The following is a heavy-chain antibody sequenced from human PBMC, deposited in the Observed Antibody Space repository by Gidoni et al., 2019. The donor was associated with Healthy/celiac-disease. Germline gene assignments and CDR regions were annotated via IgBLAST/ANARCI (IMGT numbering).Heavy chain of an antibody. Sequence: QVQLQESGPGLVKPSETLSLTCTVSGGSISSYYCSWIRQPPGKGLEWIGYIYYSWSTNYNPTLKSRVTISVDTSKNQFSLKLSSVTAADTAVYYCARHPLNYYDSSGYYYFDYWGQGTLVTVSS. J-gene: IGHJ4*02. CDR3: ARHPLNYYDSSGYYYFDY. CDR2: IYYSWST. V-gene: IGHV4-59*08. CDR1: GGSISSYY. D-gene: IGHD3-22*01.